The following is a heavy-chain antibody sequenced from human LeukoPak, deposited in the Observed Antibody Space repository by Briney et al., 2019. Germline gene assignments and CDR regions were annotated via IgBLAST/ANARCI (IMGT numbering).Heavy chain of an antibody. Sequence: GGSLRLSCVASGFAFSSYAMSWVRQAPGKGLEWVSAISGSGANTYYADSVKGRFTISRDNSKNTLYLQMNSLRAEDTAVYYCAVRAVIIVSERFDPRGQGTLVTVSS. D-gene: IGHD3-10*01. CDR2: ISGSGANT. CDR3: AVRAVIIVSERFDP. V-gene: IGHV3-23*01. J-gene: IGHJ5*02. CDR1: GFAFSSYA.